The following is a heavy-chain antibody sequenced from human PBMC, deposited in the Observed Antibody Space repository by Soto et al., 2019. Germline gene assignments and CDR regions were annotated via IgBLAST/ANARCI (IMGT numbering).Heavy chain of an antibody. CDR1: GFTFSSYG. J-gene: IGHJ4*02. CDR2: ISYDGSNK. D-gene: IGHD4-17*01. CDR3: AKPSSGDYVLPGY. V-gene: IGHV3-30*18. Sequence: QVQLVESGGGVVQPGRSLRLSCAASGFTFSSYGMHWVRQAPGKGLEWVAVISYDGSNKYYADSVKGRFTISRDNSKNTLYLQMNSLRAEDTAVYYCAKPSSGDYVLPGYWGQGTLVTVSS.